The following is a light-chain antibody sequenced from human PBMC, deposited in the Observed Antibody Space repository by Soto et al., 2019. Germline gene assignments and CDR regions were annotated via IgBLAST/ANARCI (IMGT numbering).Light chain of an antibody. CDR3: QQYNNWPLT. CDR1: QSISRN. CDR2: AAS. Sequence: EIVMTQSPATLSVSAGERATLSSRASQSISRNLDWYQQKTGQAHRLLIYAASTRATGLPARFSGSGSGTEFTLTISSLQSEDFAVYSCQQYNNWPLTFGQVTRWIS. V-gene: IGKV3-15*01. J-gene: IGKJ1*01.